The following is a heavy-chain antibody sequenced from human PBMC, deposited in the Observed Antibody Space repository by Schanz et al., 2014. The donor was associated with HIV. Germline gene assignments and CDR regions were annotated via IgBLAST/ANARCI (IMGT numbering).Heavy chain of an antibody. V-gene: IGHV3-23*01. Sequence: EVQLLESEGALVEPGGSLRLSCAASGFTFKDYGMTWVRQAPGKGLQWVSTISGDTSGTHYADSVRGRFTISRDNSRDMVFLQMTSLRTEDTAIYDCAKDNGGDVGDFFDIWGQGTTVTVSS. CDR2: ISGDTSGT. J-gene: IGHJ3*02. CDR1: GFTFKDYG. CDR3: AKDNGGDVGDFFDI. D-gene: IGHD2-21*02.